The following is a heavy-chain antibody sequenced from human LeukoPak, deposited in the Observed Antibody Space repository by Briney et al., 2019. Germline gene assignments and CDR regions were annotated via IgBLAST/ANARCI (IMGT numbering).Heavy chain of an antibody. CDR3: ARHFSGWYDLAPIGAFDI. V-gene: IGHV4-59*08. J-gene: IGHJ3*02. CDR2: IYYSGST. D-gene: IGHD6-19*01. Sequence: SETLSLTCTVSGGSISSYYWSWIRQPPGKGLEWIGYIYYSGSTNYNPSLKGRVTISVDTSKNQFSLKMSSVTAADTAVYYCARHFSGWYDLAPIGAFDIWGQGTMVTVSS. CDR1: GGSISSYY.